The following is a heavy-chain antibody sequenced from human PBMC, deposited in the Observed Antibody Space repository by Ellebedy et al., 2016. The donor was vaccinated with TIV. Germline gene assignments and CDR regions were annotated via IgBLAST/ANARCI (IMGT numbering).Heavy chain of an antibody. J-gene: IGHJ2*01. D-gene: IGHD3-16*01. V-gene: IGHV5-51*01. CDR3: SRHMRSWYFDL. CDR2: IYPGDSDD. CDR1: GFDFTNFY. Sequence: GESLKISXTGSGFDFTNFYIGWVRQAPGKGLELIGSIYPGDSDDESSPSVQGQVTISADKAISTAYVQWSNLRATDTAMYYCSRHMRSWYFDLWGRGTLVTVSS.